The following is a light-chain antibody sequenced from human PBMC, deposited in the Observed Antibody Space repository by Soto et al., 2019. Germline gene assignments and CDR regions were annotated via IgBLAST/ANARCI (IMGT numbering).Light chain of an antibody. Sequence: EIVLTQSPATLSLSPGERATLSCRASQRVSSYLAWYQQKPGQAPRLLIYIASNRATGIPARFSGSGSGTDFTLTISSLDPEDFAVYYCQQRSSWPYTFGQGTKLEIK. CDR2: IAS. CDR3: QQRSSWPYT. V-gene: IGKV3-11*01. J-gene: IGKJ2*01. CDR1: QRVSSY.